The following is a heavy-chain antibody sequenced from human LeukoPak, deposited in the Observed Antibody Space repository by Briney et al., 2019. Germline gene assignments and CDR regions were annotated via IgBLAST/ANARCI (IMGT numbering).Heavy chain of an antibody. CDR1: GFTFSSYA. D-gene: IGHD3-22*01. CDR2: ISGSGGST. J-gene: IGHJ6*02. Sequence: GESLRLSCAASGFTFSSYAMSWVRQAPGKGLEWVSAISGSGGSTYYADSVKGRFTISRDNSKNTLYLQMNSLRAEDTAVYYCAKSLLWYYDSSGYPADVWGQGTTVTVSS. CDR3: AKSLLWYYDSSGYPADV. V-gene: IGHV3-23*01.